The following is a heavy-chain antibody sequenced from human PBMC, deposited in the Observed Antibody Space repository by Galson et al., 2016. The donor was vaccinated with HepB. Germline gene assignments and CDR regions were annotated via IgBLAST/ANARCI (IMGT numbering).Heavy chain of an antibody. CDR3: TTWLSHHIDY. J-gene: IGHJ4*02. V-gene: IGHV3-23*01. Sequence: SLRLSCAASGFTFRDCALRWVRRAPGKGLEWVSHIDGPTPNTHYADSVRGRFSIYRANSRDTLYLQMDSLTDEDTAMYYCTTWLSHHIDYWGQGTRVTVSS. CDR1: GFTFRDCA. D-gene: IGHD6-19*01. CDR2: IDGPTPNT.